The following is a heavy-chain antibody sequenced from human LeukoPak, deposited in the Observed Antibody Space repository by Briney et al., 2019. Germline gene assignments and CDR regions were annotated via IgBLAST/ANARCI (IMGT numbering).Heavy chain of an antibody. Sequence: ASVKVSCKASGYTFTSYDINWVRQATGQGLEWMGWMNPNSGNTGYAQKFQGRVTMTWNTSISTAYMELSSLRSEDTAVYYCAREGSCYYDSSGYDWNAFDIWGQGTMVTVSS. CDR3: AREGSCYYDSSGYDWNAFDI. D-gene: IGHD3-22*01. CDR1: GYTFTSYD. V-gene: IGHV1-8*01. CDR2: MNPNSGNT. J-gene: IGHJ3*02.